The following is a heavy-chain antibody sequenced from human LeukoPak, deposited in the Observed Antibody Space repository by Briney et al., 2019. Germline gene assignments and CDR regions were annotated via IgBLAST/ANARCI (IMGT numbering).Heavy chain of an antibody. CDR3: ARTRIVGATALEY. J-gene: IGHJ4*02. CDR1: GGSFSGYY. CDR2: INHSGST. V-gene: IGHV4-34*01. Sequence: SETLSLTCAVYGGSFSGYYWSWIRQPPGKGLEWIGEINHSGSTNYNPSLKSRVTISVDTSKNQFSLKLSSVTAADTAVYYCARTRIVGATALEYWGQGTLVTVSS. D-gene: IGHD1-26*01.